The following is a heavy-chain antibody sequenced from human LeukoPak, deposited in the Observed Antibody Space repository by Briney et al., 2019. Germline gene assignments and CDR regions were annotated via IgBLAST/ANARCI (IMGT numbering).Heavy chain of an antibody. Sequence: GGSLRLSCAASGFTFSSYEMNWVRQAPGKGLEWVSYISNSGRTIFYADSVKGRFTVSRDNAKNSLYLQMNSLTAEDTAVYYCVRRYCSSTSCTLDSWGQGTLVTVSS. CDR3: VRRYCSSTSCTLDS. V-gene: IGHV3-48*03. CDR1: GFTFSSYE. J-gene: IGHJ4*02. CDR2: ISNSGRTI. D-gene: IGHD2-2*01.